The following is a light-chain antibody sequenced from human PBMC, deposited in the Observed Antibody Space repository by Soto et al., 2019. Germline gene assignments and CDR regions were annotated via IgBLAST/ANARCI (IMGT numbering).Light chain of an antibody. Sequence: DIQMTQSPSTLSASVGDRVTITCRASQSISSWLAWYQQKPGKAPKLLIYKAPSLEGGVPSRFSGSGSGTEFTLTIRSLQPDDFGTYYCQQYNTWTFGQGTKVEIK. CDR3: QQYNTWT. J-gene: IGKJ1*01. V-gene: IGKV1-5*03. CDR2: KAP. CDR1: QSISSW.